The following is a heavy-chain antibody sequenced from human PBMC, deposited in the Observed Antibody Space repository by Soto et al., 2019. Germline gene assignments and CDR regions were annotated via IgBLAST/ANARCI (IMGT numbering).Heavy chain of an antibody. CDR3: ARDRGVGSGDFYVSVGIDA. V-gene: IGHV4-30-2*05. J-gene: IGHJ6*02. D-gene: IGHD3-10*01. Sequence: QLQLQESGSGVVQPSQTMSLICSVSGGSVNPDNGSFSWSWIRQPVGMRLEWIAYIHSNGATSHNPSLKSRVNRSITTSRNQFSLRLKSVAAADTAVYYCARDRGVGSGDFYVSVGIDAWGRGTTVTVSS. CDR1: GGSVNPDNGSFS. CDR2: IHSNGAT.